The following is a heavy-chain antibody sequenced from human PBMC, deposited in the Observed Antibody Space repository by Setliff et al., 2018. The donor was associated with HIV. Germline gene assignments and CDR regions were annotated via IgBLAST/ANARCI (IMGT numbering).Heavy chain of an antibody. Sequence: ASVKVSCKASGGTFSSYAISWVRQAPGQGLEWMGGIIPIFGTANYAQKFQGRVTITTDESTSTAYMELSSLRSEDTAVYYCALGYNARKVPYYYYYMDVWGKGTTVTVSS. CDR3: ALGYNARKVPYYYYYMDV. J-gene: IGHJ6*03. CDR2: IIPIFGTA. V-gene: IGHV1-69*05. D-gene: IGHD5-12*01. CDR1: GGTFSSYA.